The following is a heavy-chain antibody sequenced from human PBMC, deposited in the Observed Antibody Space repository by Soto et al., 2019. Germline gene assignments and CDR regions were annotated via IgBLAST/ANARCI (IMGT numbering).Heavy chain of an antibody. V-gene: IGHV1-46*01. CDR3: AREWANNTVIGGVTYRYYHGMDA. CDR1: GYSFTTYY. D-gene: IGHD3-16*01. J-gene: IGHJ6*02. Sequence: QVQLVQSGAEVKKPGASVKVSCKASGYSFTTYYIQWGRHAPGHGPEWLGIINPSSGTTRYAQNFQGRVTLTRDTSTSTVYRELTGLRSEDSAVYYCAREWANNTVIGGVTYRYYHGMDAWGQGTTVTVSS. CDR2: INPSSGTT.